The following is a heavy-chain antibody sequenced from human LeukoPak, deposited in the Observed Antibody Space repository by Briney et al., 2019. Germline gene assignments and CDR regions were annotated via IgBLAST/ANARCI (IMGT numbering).Heavy chain of an antibody. V-gene: IGHV1-2*02. Sequence: SVKVSCKASGYTFTGYYMHWVRQAPGQGLEWMGWIYPNSGATKYAQKFQGRVTMTRDTSISTAYMELSGLRSDDTAVYYCGTLLSNGPFDYWGQGNLVTVSS. CDR3: GTLLSNGPFDY. CDR2: IYPNSGAT. J-gene: IGHJ4*02. CDR1: GYTFTGYY.